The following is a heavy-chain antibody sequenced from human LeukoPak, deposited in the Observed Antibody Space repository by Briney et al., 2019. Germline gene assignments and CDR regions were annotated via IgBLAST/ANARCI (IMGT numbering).Heavy chain of an antibody. D-gene: IGHD3-22*01. CDR3: ARDSKGRYYYDSSGYYQGDKLFDY. Sequence: PGGSLRLSCAASGFTFSSYWMSWVRQAPGKGLEWVANIKQYGSEKDSADSVKGRFTISRDNAKNSLYLQMTGLRAEDTAVYYCARDSKGRYYYDSSGYYQGDKLFDYWGQGTLVTVTS. CDR1: GFTFSSYW. V-gene: IGHV3-7*01. CDR2: IKQYGSEK. J-gene: IGHJ4*02.